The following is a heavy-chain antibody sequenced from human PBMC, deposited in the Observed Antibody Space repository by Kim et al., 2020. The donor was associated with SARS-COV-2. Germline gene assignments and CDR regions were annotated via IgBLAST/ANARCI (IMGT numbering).Heavy chain of an antibody. CDR2: ISYDGSNK. V-gene: IGHV3-30*03. CDR3: ATHLRYFDWLLIAPPDY. D-gene: IGHD3-9*01. CDR1: GFTFRSYG. J-gene: IGHJ4*02. Sequence: GGSLRLSCAASGFTFRSYGMHWVRQAPGKGLEWVAVISYDGSNKYYADSVKGRFTISRDNSKNTLYLQMNSLRAEDTAVYYCATHLRYFDWLLIAPPDYWGQGTLVPVSS.